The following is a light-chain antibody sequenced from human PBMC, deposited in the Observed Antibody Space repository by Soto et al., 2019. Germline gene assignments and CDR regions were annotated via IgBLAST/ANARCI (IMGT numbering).Light chain of an antibody. CDR1: HSVASN. V-gene: IGKV3-15*01. J-gene: IGKJ1*01. Sequence: EKVLTLYQAPQSGSQGERNTLSYRASHSVASNLAWSQQRPGQAPSLLIFGASSRAPGTPGRFSGSGSGTDFSVTIRRLEPDDFAVYYWQKYGNFWRFGQGTTVDI. CDR3: QKYGNFWR. CDR2: GAS.